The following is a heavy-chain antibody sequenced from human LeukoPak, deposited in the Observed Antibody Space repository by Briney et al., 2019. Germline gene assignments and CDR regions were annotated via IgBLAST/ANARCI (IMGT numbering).Heavy chain of an antibody. CDR2: ISAYNDNT. V-gene: IGHV1-18*01. Sequence: ASVKVSRRASGYTFTSYGISWVRQAPGQGLEWMGWISAYNDNTNYAQKLQGRVTMTTDTSTSTAYMELRSLRSDDTAVYYCARDHCSSTSCSSTPTNWFDPWGQGTLVTVSS. CDR1: GYTFTSYG. J-gene: IGHJ5*02. CDR3: ARDHCSSTSCSSTPTNWFDP. D-gene: IGHD2-2*01.